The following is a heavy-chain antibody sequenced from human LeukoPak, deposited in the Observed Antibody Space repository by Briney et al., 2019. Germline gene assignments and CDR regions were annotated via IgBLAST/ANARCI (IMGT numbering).Heavy chain of an antibody. CDR3: AKDQGSAAAGDAFDI. J-gene: IGHJ3*02. D-gene: IGHD6-13*01. CDR1: GFTFSSYG. Sequence: GSLRLSCAASGFTFSSYGMHWVRQAPGKGLEWVAVIWYDGSNKYYADSVKGRFTISRDNSKNTLYLQMNSLRAEDTAVYYCAKDQGSAAAGDAFDIWGQGTMVTVSS. CDR2: IWYDGSNK. V-gene: IGHV3-33*06.